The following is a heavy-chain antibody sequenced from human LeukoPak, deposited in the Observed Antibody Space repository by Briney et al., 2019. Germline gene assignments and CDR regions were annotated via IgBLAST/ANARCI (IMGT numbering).Heavy chain of an antibody. Sequence: PSETPSLTCTVSGGSLSSSSYYWGWIRQPPGKGLEWIGSIYYSGSTYYNPSLKSRVTISVDTSKNQFSLKLSSVTAADTAVYYCARYYDSSGYYQNPSHPPFGYWGQGTLVTVSS. CDR2: IYYSGST. J-gene: IGHJ4*02. CDR1: GGSLSSSSYY. CDR3: ARYYDSSGYYQNPSHPPFGY. V-gene: IGHV4-39*07. D-gene: IGHD3-22*01.